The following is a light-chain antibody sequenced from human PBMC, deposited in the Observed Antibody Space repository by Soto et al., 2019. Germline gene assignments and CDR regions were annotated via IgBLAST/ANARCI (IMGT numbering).Light chain of an antibody. CDR2: GAS. J-gene: IGKJ3*01. V-gene: IGKV1-39*01. Sequence: DIMVNKAPASLYAYVGDRVTITCRASQNIGTCFTWYQQKPGKAPKLLIFGASNLHSGVPPRFSGSGSGTEFTLTISSLQPDDFATYYCQQSFSHPCTFGHVTNVDIK. CDR1: QNIGTC. CDR3: QQSFSHPCT.